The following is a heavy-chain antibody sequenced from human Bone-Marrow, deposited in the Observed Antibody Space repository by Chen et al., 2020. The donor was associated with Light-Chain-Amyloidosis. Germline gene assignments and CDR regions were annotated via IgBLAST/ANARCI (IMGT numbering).Heavy chain of an antibody. J-gene: IGHJ6*02. CDR3: ARDNLWELRRKVRYYGMGV. Sequence: QVQLQESGPGLVKPSETLSLTCTVSGDSIGAYHWTWIRHPPGKGLEWIGNIYYDGNTNYNPSLKSRLTISLDTSKNQFSLKLTSVTAADTAVYYCARDNLWELRRKVRYYGMGVWGQGTTVTVSS. D-gene: IGHD1-26*01. CDR2: IYYDGNT. CDR1: GDSIGAYH. V-gene: IGHV4-59*01.